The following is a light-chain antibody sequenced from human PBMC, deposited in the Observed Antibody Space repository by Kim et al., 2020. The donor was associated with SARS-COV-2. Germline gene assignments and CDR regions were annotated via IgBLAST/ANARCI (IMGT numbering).Light chain of an antibody. J-gene: IGLJ1*01. V-gene: IGLV3-1*01. CDR3: QAWDRNTCV. CDR1: KVGDKH. CDR2: QDT. Sequence: VSPGQTASITCSGDKVGDKHVSWYQQKPGQSPVLVIYQDTRRPSGIPERFSGSNSGSTATLTISGTQTMDEADYYCQAWDRNTCVFGTGTKVTVL.